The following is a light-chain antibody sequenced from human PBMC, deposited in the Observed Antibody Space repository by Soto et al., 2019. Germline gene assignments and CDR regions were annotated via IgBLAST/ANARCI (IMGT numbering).Light chain of an antibody. CDR2: FAS. Sequence: EIVVTQSPATLSVSPGERVALSCRASQSISSSLAWYQQKPGQAPRLLIYFASTRATGIPARFSGSGSGTEFTLSIRSLQSEDFAVYYCQQYYNWPRTFGQGTKVDIK. J-gene: IGKJ1*01. CDR3: QQYYNWPRT. CDR1: QSISSS. V-gene: IGKV3-15*01.